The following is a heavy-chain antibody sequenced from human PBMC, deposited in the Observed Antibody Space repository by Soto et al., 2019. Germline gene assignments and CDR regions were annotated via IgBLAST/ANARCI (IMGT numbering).Heavy chain of an antibody. V-gene: IGHV1-69*02. CDR2: IIPILGIA. Sequence: QVQLVQSGAEVKKPGSSVKVSCKSSGGTLSSYTISWVRQAPGQGLEWMGRIIPILGIANYAQKFQGRVTINADKSTGTASMELSSLRSEDTAVYYCARMSPTYWGGDCGDYWGQGTLVTVSS. D-gene: IGHD2-21*02. CDR1: GGTLSSYT. CDR3: ARMSPTYWGGDCGDY. J-gene: IGHJ4*02.